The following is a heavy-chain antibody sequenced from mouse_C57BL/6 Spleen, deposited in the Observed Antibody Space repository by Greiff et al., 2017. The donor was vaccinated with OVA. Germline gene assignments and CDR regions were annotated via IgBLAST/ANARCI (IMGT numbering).Heavy chain of an antibody. CDR3: ARGGITTKDFDY. CDR1: GFTFSDYG. D-gene: IGHD1-1*01. J-gene: IGHJ2*01. CDR2: ISSGSSTI. V-gene: IGHV5-17*01. Sequence: VKLVESGGGLVKPGGSLKLSCAASGFTFSDYGMHWVRQAPEKGLEWVAYISSGSSTIYYADTVKGRFTISRDNAKNTLFLQMTSLRSEDTAMYYCARGGITTKDFDYWGQGTTLTVSS.